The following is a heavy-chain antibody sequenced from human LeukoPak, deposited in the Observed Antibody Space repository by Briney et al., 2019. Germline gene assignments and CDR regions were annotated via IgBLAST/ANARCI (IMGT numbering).Heavy chain of an antibody. D-gene: IGHD6-19*01. V-gene: IGHV3-23*01. J-gene: IGHJ5*02. CDR3: ARDPSSGWYLKGWFDP. CDR2: ISGSGIST. Sequence: GGSLRLSCAASGFTFGDYGMSWVRQAPGKGLEWVSGISGSGISTYYADSVKGRFTISRDNSKNTLYLQMNSLRAEDTAVYYCARDPSSGWYLKGWFDPWGQGTLVTVSS. CDR1: GFTFGDYG.